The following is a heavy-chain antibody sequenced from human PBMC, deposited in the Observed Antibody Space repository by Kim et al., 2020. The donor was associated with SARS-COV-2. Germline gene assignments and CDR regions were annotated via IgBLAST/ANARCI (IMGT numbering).Heavy chain of an antibody. V-gene: IGHV4-39*01. D-gene: IGHD6-13*01. CDR2: IYYSGST. CDR3: ARRWGGNTSSWYVYYYGLDV. Sequence: SETLSLTCTVSGGSISSSSYYWGWIRQPPGKGLDWIGSIYYSGSTYYNSSLKSRVTISVDTSKNQFSLKMSSVTAADTAVYYWARRWGGNTSSWYVYYYGLDVWGQGTTVTVSS. CDR1: GGSISSSSYY. J-gene: IGHJ6*02.